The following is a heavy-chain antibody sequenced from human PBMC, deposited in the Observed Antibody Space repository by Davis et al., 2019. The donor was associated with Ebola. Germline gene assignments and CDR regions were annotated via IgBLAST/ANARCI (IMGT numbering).Heavy chain of an antibody. J-gene: IGHJ3*02. D-gene: IGHD3-9*01. V-gene: IGHV5-51*01. CDR2: IYPGDSDT. CDR1: GYSFTSYW. CDR3: ASTTNLEDYDILTGYYTFDI. Sequence: GESLKISCKGSGYSFTSYWIGWVRQMPGKGLEWMGIIYPGDSDTRYSPSFQGQVTISADKSISTAYLQWSSLKASDTAMYYCASTTNLEDYDILTGYYTFDIWGQGTMVTVSS.